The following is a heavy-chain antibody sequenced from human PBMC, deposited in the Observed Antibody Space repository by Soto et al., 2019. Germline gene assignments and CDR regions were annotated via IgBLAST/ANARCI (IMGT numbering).Heavy chain of an antibody. J-gene: IGHJ6*01. CDR3: ARGEDAFFFYGEGV. CDR2: IYDTGISGYTPST. D-gene: IGHD3-3*01. V-gene: IGHV4-59*01. CDR1: GGSITSSY. Sequence: SETLSLTCTVSGGSITSSYWSWIRRPPGKGLEWIAYIYDTGISGYTPSTSYNPSLKSRVTMTVDKSKNQFSLKLTSVTAADTAVYYCARGEDAFFFYGEGVWGQGITVTVSS.